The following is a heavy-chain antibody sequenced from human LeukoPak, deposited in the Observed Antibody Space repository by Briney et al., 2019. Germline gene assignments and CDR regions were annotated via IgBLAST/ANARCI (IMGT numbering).Heavy chain of an antibody. CDR2: ISTGGSTI. Sequence: GGSLRLSCAASGFIFSDYYMSWIRQAPGKGLEWVSYISTGGSTIYYVDSVRGRFTVSRDNAKNSLSLQMNSLRAEDTAVYYCARATHGWSGYDAFDIWGQGTMVTVSS. J-gene: IGHJ3*02. CDR1: GFIFSDYY. V-gene: IGHV3-11*04. CDR3: ARATHGWSGYDAFDI. D-gene: IGHD3-3*01.